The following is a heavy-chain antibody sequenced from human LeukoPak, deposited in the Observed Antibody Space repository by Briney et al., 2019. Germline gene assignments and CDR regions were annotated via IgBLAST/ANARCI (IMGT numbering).Heavy chain of an antibody. V-gene: IGHV4-30-2*03. D-gene: IGHD6-6*01. J-gene: IGHJ4*02. CDR2: IYHSGST. CDR1: GGSISSGGYS. Sequence: TLSLTCAVSGGSISSGGYSWSWIRQPPGKGLEWIGSIYHSGSTYYNPSLKSRVTISVDTSKNQFSLKLSSVTAADTAVYYCARDLGIAARPDYWGQGTLVTVSS. CDR3: ARDLGIAARPDY.